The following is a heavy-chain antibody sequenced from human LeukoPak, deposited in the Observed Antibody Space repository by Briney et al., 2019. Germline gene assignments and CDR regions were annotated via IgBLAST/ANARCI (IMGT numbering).Heavy chain of an antibody. CDR2: INHSGST. J-gene: IGHJ4*02. CDR1: GGSFSGYY. CDR3: ARFMSGWYSDY. Sequence: SETLSLTCAVYGGSFSGYYWSWIRQPPGKGLEWIGEINHSGSTNYNPSLESRVTISVDTSKNQFSLKLSSVTAADTAMYYCARFMSGWYSDYWGQGALVTVSS. D-gene: IGHD6-19*01. V-gene: IGHV4-34*01.